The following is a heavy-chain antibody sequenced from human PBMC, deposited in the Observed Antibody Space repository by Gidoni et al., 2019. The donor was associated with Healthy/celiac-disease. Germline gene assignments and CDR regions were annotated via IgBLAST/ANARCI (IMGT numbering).Heavy chain of an antibody. CDR3: AHVSLYYGSGSEYFQH. Sequence: WVAFIRYDGSNKYYADSVKGRFTISRDNSENTLYLQMNSLRAEDTAVYYCAHVSLYYGSGSEYFQHWGQGTLVTVSS. D-gene: IGHD3-10*01. CDR2: IRYDGSNK. V-gene: IGHV3-30*02. J-gene: IGHJ1*01.